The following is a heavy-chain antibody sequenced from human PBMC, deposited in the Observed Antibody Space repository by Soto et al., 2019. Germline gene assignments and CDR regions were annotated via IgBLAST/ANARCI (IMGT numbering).Heavy chain of an antibody. CDR3: ARRAESIVVVPAAIWFDP. V-gene: IGHV4-39*01. CDR1: GGSISSYY. Sequence: PSETLSLTCTVSGGSISSYYWGWIRQPPGKGLEWIGSIYYSGSTYYNPSLKSRVTISVDTSKNQFSLKLSSVTAADTAVYYCARRAESIVVVPAAIWFDPWGQGTLVTVSS. D-gene: IGHD2-2*01. CDR2: IYYSGST. J-gene: IGHJ5*02.